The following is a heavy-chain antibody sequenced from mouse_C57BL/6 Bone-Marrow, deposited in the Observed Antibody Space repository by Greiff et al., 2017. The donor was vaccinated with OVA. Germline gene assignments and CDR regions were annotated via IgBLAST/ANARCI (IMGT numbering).Heavy chain of an antibody. CDR3: ARDDGYMRGNYAMDY. CDR2: IWSDGST. J-gene: IGHJ4*01. Sequence: QVQLQQSGPGLVAPSQSLSITCTVSGFSLTSYGVHWVRQPPGKGLEWLVVIWSDGSTTYNSALKSRLSISKDNSKSQVFLKMNSLQTDDTAMYYCARDDGYMRGNYAMDYWGQGTSVTVSS. CDR1: GFSLTSYG. V-gene: IGHV2-6*03. D-gene: IGHD2-3*01.